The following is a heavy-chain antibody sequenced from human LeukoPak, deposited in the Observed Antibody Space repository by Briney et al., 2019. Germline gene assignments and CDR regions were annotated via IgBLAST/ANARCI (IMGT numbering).Heavy chain of an antibody. CDR1: GGSISGDNW. D-gene: IGHD3-22*01. J-gene: IGHJ4*02. V-gene: IGHV4-4*02. Sequence: PSGTLSLTCAVSGGSISGDNWWSWVRQPPGKGLEWVGEIHHSGSTNYNPSLKSRVTISVDKSKNQFSLKVSSVTAADTAVYYCARRNYYDSTAYYTNWGQGTLVTVSS. CDR3: ARRNYYDSTAYYTN. CDR2: IHHSGST.